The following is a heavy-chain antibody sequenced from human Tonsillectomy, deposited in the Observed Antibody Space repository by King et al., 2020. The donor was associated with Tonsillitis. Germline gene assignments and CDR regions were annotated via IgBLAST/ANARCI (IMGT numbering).Heavy chain of an antibody. CDR2: ISWNSGNI. D-gene: IGHD3-22*01. Sequence: VQLVESGGGLVQPGRSLRLSCAGSGFTFDDYVMHWVRQTPGKGLEWVSGISWNSGNIGYVDSVKGRFTISRDNAKNSLYLQMNSLRAEDTALYYCAKGSPYYYDSSGYYKKGAFDIWGQGTMVTVS. J-gene: IGHJ3*02. V-gene: IGHV3-9*01. CDR3: AKGSPYYYDSSGYYKKGAFDI. CDR1: GFTFDDYV.